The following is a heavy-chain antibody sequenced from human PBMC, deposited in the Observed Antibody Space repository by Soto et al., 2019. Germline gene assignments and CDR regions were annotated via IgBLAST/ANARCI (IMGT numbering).Heavy chain of an antibody. CDR2: INAGNGNT. D-gene: IGHD2-21*02. CDR1: GYTFTSYA. Sequence: QVQHVQSGAEEKKPGASVKVSCKASGYTFTSYAMHWVRQAPGQRLEWMGWINAGNGNTKYSQKFQGRVTITRDTSASTAYMELSSLRSEDTAVYYCARSIVVMTDFDYWGQGTLVTVSS. V-gene: IGHV1-3*05. J-gene: IGHJ4*02. CDR3: ARSIVVMTDFDY.